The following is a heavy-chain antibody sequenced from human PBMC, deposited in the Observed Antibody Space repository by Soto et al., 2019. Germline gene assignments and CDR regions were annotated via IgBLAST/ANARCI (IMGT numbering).Heavy chain of an antibody. CDR2: MYSSENT. D-gene: IGHD3-3*01. CDR3: ASRDYDFIGYFGMDV. CDR1: GGFVSSSSYS. V-gene: IGHV4-39*01. J-gene: IGHJ6*02. Sequence: PSETLSLTCSVSGGFVSSSSYSWGWIRQSPGKGLEWIGTMYSSENTYYNPSLLSRVTISVDTSKNEFSLRLSSVTAADTAVYYCASRDYDFIGYFGMDVWGQGTTVTVSS.